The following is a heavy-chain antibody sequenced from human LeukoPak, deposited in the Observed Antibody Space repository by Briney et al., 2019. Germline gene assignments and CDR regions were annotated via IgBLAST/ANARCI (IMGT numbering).Heavy chain of an antibody. V-gene: IGHV4-4*07. CDR2: IYTSGST. CDR3: ARDYPLRSRGIAAANAFGI. CDR1: GGSISSYY. J-gene: IGHJ3*02. D-gene: IGHD6-13*01. Sequence: SETLSLTCTVSGGSISSYYWSWIRQPAGKGLEWIGRIYTSGSTNYNPSLKSRVTMSVDTSKNQFSLKLSSVTAADTAVYYCARDYPLRSRGIAAANAFGIWGQGTMVTVSS.